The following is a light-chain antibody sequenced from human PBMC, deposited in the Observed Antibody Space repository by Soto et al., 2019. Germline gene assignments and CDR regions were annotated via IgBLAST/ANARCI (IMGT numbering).Light chain of an antibody. V-gene: IGLV1-40*01. CDR1: SSNIGAGFD. Sequence: QSVLTQPPSVSGAPGQWVTISCTGSSSNIGAGFDVHWYQQLPGTAPKLLIYANSNRPSEVPDRFSGSKSGTSASLAITGLQVEDEADYYCQSFDSSLSGRVFGGGTKLTVL. J-gene: IGLJ3*02. CDR2: ANS. CDR3: QSFDSSLSGRV.